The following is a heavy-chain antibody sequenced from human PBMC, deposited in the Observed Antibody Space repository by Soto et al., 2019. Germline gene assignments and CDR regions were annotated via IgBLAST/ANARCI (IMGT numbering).Heavy chain of an antibody. D-gene: IGHD2-2*01. CDR2: IYYSGNT. CDR3: ARLGGYCSTTGCYGYYAMDV. CDR1: GCSISSSNYY. V-gene: IGHV4-39*01. J-gene: IGHJ6*02. Sequence: SDTLSLTCILSGCSISSSNYYWGWIRQPPGKGLEWIGSIYYSGNTYYNPSLKSRVTMSVDTSKNQFSLKLSSVTAADTAVYYCARLGGYCSTTGCYGYYAMDVWGQGTTVS.